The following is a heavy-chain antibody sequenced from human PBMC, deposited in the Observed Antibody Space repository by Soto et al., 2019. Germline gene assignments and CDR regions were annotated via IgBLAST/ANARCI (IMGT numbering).Heavy chain of an antibody. J-gene: IGHJ4*02. Sequence: ASVKVSCKASGYTFTSCGISWVRQAPGQGLEWMGWISAHNGNTNYAQKLQGRVAMTTDTSTSTAYMELRSLRSDDTAVYYCARDLRTIFGVVIVRPVDYWGQGTLVTVSS. CDR1: GYTFTSCG. CDR3: ARDLRTIFGVVIVRPVDY. CDR2: ISAHNGNT. D-gene: IGHD3-3*01. V-gene: IGHV1-18*04.